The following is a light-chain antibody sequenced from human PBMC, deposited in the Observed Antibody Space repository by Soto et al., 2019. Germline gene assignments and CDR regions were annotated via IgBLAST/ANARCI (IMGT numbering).Light chain of an antibody. CDR2: GSS. V-gene: IGKV3-15*01. Sequence: EIVMTQSPATLSVSPGERATLSCRASQGIKAYVAWFQQKPGQAPRLLIYGSSTRATAIPARFSRSGSGTEFTLSISSLQSEDFAVYYCQQYDTWPRTVGQRTKVETK. CDR3: QQYDTWPRT. J-gene: IGKJ1*01. CDR1: QGIKAY.